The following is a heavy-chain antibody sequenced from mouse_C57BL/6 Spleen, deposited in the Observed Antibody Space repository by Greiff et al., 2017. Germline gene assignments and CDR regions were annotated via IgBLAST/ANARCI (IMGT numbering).Heavy chain of an antibody. J-gene: IGHJ2*01. CDR3: ARDLRTGTGNY. D-gene: IGHD4-1*01. V-gene: IGHV3-6*01. Sequence: EVKLQESGPGLVKPSQSLSLTCSVTGYSITSGYYWNWIRQFPGNKLEWMGYISYDGSNNYNPSLKNRISITRDTSKNQFFLKLNSVTTEDTATYYCARDLRTGTGNYWGQGTTLTVSS. CDR2: ISYDGSN. CDR1: GYSITSGYY.